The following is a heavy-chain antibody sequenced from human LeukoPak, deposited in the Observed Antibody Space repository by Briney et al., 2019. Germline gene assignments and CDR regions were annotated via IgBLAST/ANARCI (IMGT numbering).Heavy chain of an antibody. CDR1: GFTFSTYW. Sequence: GGSLRLSCAASGFTFSTYWMSWVRQAPGKGLEWVANIKQDGSEKYYVDSVKGRFTISKDNPKKSLYLQMNSLRAEDTAIYYCVRIGIPYGSDIWGQGTMVTVSS. CDR3: VRIGIPYGSDI. D-gene: IGHD1-1*01. J-gene: IGHJ3*02. CDR2: IKQDGSEK. V-gene: IGHV3-7*04.